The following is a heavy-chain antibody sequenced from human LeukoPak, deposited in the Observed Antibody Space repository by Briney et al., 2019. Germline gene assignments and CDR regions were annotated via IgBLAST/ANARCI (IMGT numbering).Heavy chain of an antibody. CDR1: GGTFSSCA. D-gene: IGHD3-3*01. CDR2: IIPIFGTA. V-gene: IGHV1-69*05. Sequence: SVKVSCKASGGTFSSCAISWVRQAPGQGLEWMGGIIPIFGTANYAQKFQGRVTITTDESTSTAYMELGSLRSEDTAVYYCARDIGGINDWFDPWGQGTLVTVSS. CDR3: ARDIGGINDWFDP. J-gene: IGHJ5*02.